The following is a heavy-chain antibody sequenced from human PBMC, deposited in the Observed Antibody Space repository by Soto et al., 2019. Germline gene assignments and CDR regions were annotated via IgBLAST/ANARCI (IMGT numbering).Heavy chain of an antibody. V-gene: IGHV3-49*03. D-gene: IGHD2-15*01. CDR2: IRSKAHGGTT. J-gene: IGHJ3*02. CDR3: GIVVVVAPPLDQKGAFDI. CDR1: GFTFGDYA. Sequence: SLRLSCTASGFTFGDYAMSWFRQAPGKGLEWVGFIRSKAHGGTTEYAASVKGRFTISRDDSKSIAYLQMNSLKTEDTAVYYCGIVVVVAPPLDQKGAFDIRGQGTMVTLS.